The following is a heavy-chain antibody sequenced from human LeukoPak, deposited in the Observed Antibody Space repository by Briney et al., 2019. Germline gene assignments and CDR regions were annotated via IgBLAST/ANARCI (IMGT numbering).Heavy chain of an antibody. V-gene: IGHV4-4*09. D-gene: IGHD6-13*01. CDR2: IYTSGST. Sequence: SETLSLTCSVSGGSFDSKYWSWIRQPPGKGLEWIGYIYTSGSTNYNPSLKSRVTISVDTSKNQFSLKLSSVTAADTAVYYCARSWIAAAGNWFDPWGQGTLVTVSS. CDR1: GGSFDSKY. CDR3: ARSWIAAAGNWFDP. J-gene: IGHJ5*02.